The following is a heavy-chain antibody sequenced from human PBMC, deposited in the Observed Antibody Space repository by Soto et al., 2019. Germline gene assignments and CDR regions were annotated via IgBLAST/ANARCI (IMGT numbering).Heavy chain of an antibody. D-gene: IGHD2-2*01. CDR1: GGSISSYY. Sequence: SETLSLTCTVSGGSISSYYWSWIRQPPGKGLEWIGYIYYSGSTNYNPSLKSRVTMSVDTSKNQFSLKLSSVTAADTAVYYCARGDIVVVPAAYYFDYWGQGTLVTVSS. CDR3: ARGDIVVVPAAYYFDY. V-gene: IGHV4-59*01. J-gene: IGHJ4*02. CDR2: IYYSGST.